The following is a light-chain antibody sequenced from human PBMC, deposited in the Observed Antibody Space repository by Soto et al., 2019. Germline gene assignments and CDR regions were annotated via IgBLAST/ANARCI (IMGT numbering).Light chain of an antibody. J-gene: IGLJ1*01. Sequence: QSALTQPASVSGSPGQSITISCTGTSSDVGGYNYVSWYQQHPGKAPKLMIYEVSKRPSGVSNRFSGSKSGNTASLTISGLQPEDEADYYCSSYTSSSTLVVFGTGTKLTVL. CDR1: SSDVGGYNY. V-gene: IGLV2-14*01. CDR2: EVS. CDR3: SSYTSSSTLVV.